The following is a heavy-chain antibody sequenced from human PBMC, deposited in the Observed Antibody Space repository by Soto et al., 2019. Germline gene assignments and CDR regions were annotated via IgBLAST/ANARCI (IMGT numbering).Heavy chain of an antibody. V-gene: IGHV4-38-2*01. CDR2: IYHSGST. J-gene: IGHJ2*01. D-gene: IGHD6-6*01. CDR1: GYSISNDYY. CDR3: AREARTLDWYFDL. Sequence: QVQLRESGPGLVEPSETLSLTCGVSGYSISNDYYWDWIRKPPGKGLEWIGSIYHSGSTYYNPSLKSRVTISKDTSKNQFSLKLSSVTAADTAVYYCAREARTLDWYFDLWGRGTLVTVSS.